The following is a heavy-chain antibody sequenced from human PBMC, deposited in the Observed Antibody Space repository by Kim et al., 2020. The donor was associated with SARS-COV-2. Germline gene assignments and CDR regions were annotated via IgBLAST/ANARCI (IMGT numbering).Heavy chain of an antibody. D-gene: IGHD3-10*01. V-gene: IGHV3-53*01. CDR2: IYSGGST. CDR1: GFTVSSNY. J-gene: IGHJ6*02. CDR3: ARERRMVRGPTMTYYGMDV. Sequence: GGSLRLSCAASGFTVSSNYMSWVRQAPGKGLEWVSVIYSGGSTYYADSVKGRFTISRDNSKNTLSLQMNSLRAEDTAVYYCARERRMVRGPTMTYYGMDVWGQGTTVTVSS.